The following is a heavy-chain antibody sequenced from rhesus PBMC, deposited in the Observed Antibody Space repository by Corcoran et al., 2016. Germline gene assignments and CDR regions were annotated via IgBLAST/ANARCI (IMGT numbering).Heavy chain of an antibody. V-gene: IGHV2-152*01. Sequence: QVTLKESGPALVRPTQTLTLTCTCSGFALTSSVMVVGWLCQPPGRALELLALIYWDDDKRYSTSLESRINISKDTSKNQVFLIMTNMDTVDTATYYCARGENYDFWSGYYTGYFDSWGQGVLVTVSS. J-gene: IGHJ4*01. CDR1: GFALTSSVMV. CDR2: IYWDDDK. D-gene: IGHD3-3*01. CDR3: ARGENYDFWSGYYTGYFDS.